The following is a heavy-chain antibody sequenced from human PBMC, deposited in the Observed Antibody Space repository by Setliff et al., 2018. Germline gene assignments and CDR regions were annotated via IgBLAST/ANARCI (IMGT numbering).Heavy chain of an antibody. Sequence: PSETLYLTCSVSGGSISSSSSYWGWIRQPPGKGLEWIGSIYYTGTTYYNPSLKSRITISVDTSKNQFSLKLNSVTAADTAVYYCARHNVGATYFDYWGQGTLVTVSS. J-gene: IGHJ4*02. CDR2: IYYTGTT. V-gene: IGHV4-39*01. CDR3: ARHNVGATYFDY. D-gene: IGHD1-26*01. CDR1: GGSISSSSSY.